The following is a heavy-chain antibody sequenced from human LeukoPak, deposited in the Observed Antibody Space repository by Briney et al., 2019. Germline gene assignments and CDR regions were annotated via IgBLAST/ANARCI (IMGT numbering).Heavy chain of an antibody. CDR3: ARGPPGVLGYSGYYMDV. CDR2: IRYDGSNK. V-gene: IGHV3-30*02. D-gene: IGHD2-15*01. J-gene: IGHJ6*03. CDR1: GFTFSSYA. Sequence: GGSLRLSCAASGFTFSSYAMHWVRQAPGKGLEWVAFIRYDGSNKYYADSVKGRFTISRDNSKNTLYLQMNSLRAEDTAVYYCARGPPGVLGYSGYYMDVWGKGTTVTVSS.